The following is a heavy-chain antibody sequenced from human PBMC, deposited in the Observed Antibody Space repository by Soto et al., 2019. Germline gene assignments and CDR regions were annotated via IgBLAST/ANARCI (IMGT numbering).Heavy chain of an antibody. CDR1: GGTFSTNA. Sequence: SVKVSCKASGGTFSTNAISWVRQAPGQGLEWMGGILPIFETTNYAQKFQGRVTITADASTSTAHMELSSLRSEDTAVYYCARDGGDWLTTRRTHYRMDVWGQGTTVTVSS. CDR2: ILPIFETT. CDR3: ARDGGDWLTTRRTHYRMDV. D-gene: IGHD2-21*01. V-gene: IGHV1-69*13. J-gene: IGHJ6*02.